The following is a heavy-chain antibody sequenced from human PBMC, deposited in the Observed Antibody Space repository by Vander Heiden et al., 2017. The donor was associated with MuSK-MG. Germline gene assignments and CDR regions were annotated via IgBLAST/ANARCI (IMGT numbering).Heavy chain of an antibody. CDR2: INPNRGGT. Sequence: QVQLVQSGAEVKKPGASVKVSCKASGYTFTGYYMHWVRQAPGQGLEWMGWINPNRGGTNYAQKFQGRVTMTRDTSISTAYMELSRLRSDDTAVYYCASLYCSSTSCRADYFDYWGQGTLVTVSS. J-gene: IGHJ4*02. CDR1: GYTFTGYY. CDR3: ASLYCSSTSCRADYFDY. D-gene: IGHD2-2*01. V-gene: IGHV1-2*02.